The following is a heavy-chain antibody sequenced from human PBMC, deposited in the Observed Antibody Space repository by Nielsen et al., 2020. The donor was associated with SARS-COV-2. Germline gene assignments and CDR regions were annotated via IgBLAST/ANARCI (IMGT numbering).Heavy chain of an antibody. CDR2: IYYSGST. J-gene: IGHJ4*02. CDR1: GGSISSYY. V-gene: IGHV4-59*01. D-gene: IGHD1-20*01. CDR3: ARALLGKGVTGLDY. Sequence: SETLSLTCTVSGGSISSYYWSWIRQPPGKGLEWIGYIYYSGSTNYNPSLKSRVTISVDTSKNQFSLKLSSVTAADAAVYYCARALLGKGVTGLDYWGQGTLVTVSS.